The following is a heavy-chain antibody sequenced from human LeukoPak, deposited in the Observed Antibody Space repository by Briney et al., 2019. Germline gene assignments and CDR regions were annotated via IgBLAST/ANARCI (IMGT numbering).Heavy chain of an antibody. V-gene: IGHV3-7*01. CDR1: GFSIGSSW. D-gene: IGHD7-27*01. CDR3: ARDPAWGAIDY. Sequence: GGSLRLSCAVSGFSIGSSWMSWSRQTPGKGLEWVADMNEDGSGTYYVDSVKGRFTVSRDNAQNSVYPQMNSLRAEDTGVYYCARDPAWGAIDYWGQGTLVTVSS. CDR2: MNEDGSGT. J-gene: IGHJ4*02.